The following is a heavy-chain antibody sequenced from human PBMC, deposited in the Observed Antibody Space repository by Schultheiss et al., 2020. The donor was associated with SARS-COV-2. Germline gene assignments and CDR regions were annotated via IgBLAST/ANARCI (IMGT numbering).Heavy chain of an antibody. CDR2: IYSGGST. V-gene: IGHV3-66*01. Sequence: GGSLRLSCAASGFTVSSNYMSWVRQAPGKGLEWVSVIYSGGSTYYADSVKGRFTISRDNSKNTLYLQMNSLRAEDTAVYYCARDSGSYLGYFDYWGQGTLVTVSS. CDR1: GFTVSSNY. J-gene: IGHJ4*02. D-gene: IGHD1-26*01. CDR3: ARDSGSYLGYFDY.